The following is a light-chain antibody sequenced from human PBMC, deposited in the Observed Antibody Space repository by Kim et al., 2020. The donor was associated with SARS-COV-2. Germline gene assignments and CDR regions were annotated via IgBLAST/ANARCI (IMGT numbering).Light chain of an antibody. Sequence: SASIGDRVTIACRASQDIRNDLGWYQQKPGKAPELLIYAASSLRSGVPSRFAGSGSGTDFTLPISSLQPEDFATYYCLQDYNYPYTFGQGTKLEL. J-gene: IGKJ2*01. V-gene: IGKV1-6*01. CDR3: LQDYNYPYT. CDR1: QDIRND. CDR2: AAS.